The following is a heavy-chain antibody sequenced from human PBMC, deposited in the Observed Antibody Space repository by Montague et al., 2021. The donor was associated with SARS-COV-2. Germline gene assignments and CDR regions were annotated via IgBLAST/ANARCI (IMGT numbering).Heavy chain of an antibody. D-gene: IGHD3-22*01. CDR2: INHSGST. CDR1: GGSFSDYY. J-gene: IGHJ2*01. Sequence: SETLSLTCAVYGGSFSDYYRSWIRQPPGKGLEWIGEINHSGSTNYNPSLRSRVTISVDTSKNQFSLKLSAVTAADTAVYYCAGGAPTISMILVVMTGAGWYFDLWGRDTLVTVSS. V-gene: IGHV4-34*01. CDR3: AGGAPTISMILVVMTGAGWYFDL.